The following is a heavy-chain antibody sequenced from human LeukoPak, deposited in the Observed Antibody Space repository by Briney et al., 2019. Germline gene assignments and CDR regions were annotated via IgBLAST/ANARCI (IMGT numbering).Heavy chain of an antibody. V-gene: IGHV3-66*02. Sequence: GGSLRLSCAASGFTLSSSWMHWVRQAPGKGLVWVSVIYSGGRTDYADSVKGRFTISRDSSKNTLYLQMNSLRAEDTAVYYCTRDVIRGTNLGYWGQGTLVTVSS. CDR2: IYSGGRT. CDR3: TRDVIRGTNLGY. CDR1: GFTLSSSW. J-gene: IGHJ4*02. D-gene: IGHD3-10*01.